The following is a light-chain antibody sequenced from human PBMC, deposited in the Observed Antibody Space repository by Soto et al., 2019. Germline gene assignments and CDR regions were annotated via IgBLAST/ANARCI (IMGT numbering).Light chain of an antibody. CDR2: GVS. J-gene: IGKJ5*01. CDR3: QQYSKSPST. Sequence: EMVMTHSPATLSVSTGESATLSCRASQSVNSNYLAWYQQPTGQPPRLLIYGVSTRDTGIPARFSGRGSGTEFSLTISRLQSEDFEVYYCQQYSKSPSTFGQGTRLDIK. V-gene: IGKV3-15*01. CDR1: QSVNSN.